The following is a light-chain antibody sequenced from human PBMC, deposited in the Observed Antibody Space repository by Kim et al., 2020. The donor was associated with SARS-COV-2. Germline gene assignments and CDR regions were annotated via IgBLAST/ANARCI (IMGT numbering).Light chain of an antibody. Sequence: ASVGDRVTITCRASQSISSYLNWYQQKPGKAPKLLIYAASSLQSGVPSRFSGSGSGTDFTLTISSLQPEDFATYYCQQSYSTPQTFGQGTKV. CDR1: QSISSY. V-gene: IGKV1-39*01. J-gene: IGKJ1*01. CDR2: AAS. CDR3: QQSYSTPQT.